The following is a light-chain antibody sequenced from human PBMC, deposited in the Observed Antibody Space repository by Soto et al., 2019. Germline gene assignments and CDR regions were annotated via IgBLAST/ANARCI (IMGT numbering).Light chain of an antibody. CDR2: DAS. V-gene: IGKV1-33*01. J-gene: IGKJ2*01. CDR1: QDISNY. CDR3: QQYDNLLYT. Sequence: DIQMTQSPSSLSASVGDRVTITCQASQDISNYLNWYQQKPGKAPQLLIYDASNLETGVPSRFSGSGSVTDFTFTISSLQPDDIATYYCQQYDNLLYTFGQGTKLEIK.